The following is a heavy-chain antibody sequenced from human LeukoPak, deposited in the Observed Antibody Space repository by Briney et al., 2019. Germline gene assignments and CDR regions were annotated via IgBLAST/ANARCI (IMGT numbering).Heavy chain of an antibody. CDR1: GFSFSSYA. J-gene: IGHJ3*02. V-gene: IGHV3-23*01. CDR3: AKGKINHDGAFDI. CDR2: ISDSGGIT. Sequence: GGSLRLSCVASGFSFSSYAMSWVRQAPGKGLEWVSGISDSGGITYYADSVKGRFTISRDNSKNTLYLQMNSLRAEDTALYYCAKGKINHDGAFDIWGLGTMVTVPS. D-gene: IGHD3-16*01.